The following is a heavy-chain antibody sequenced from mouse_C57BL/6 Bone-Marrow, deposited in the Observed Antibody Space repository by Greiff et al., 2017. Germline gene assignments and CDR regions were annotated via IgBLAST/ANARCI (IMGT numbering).Heavy chain of an antibody. J-gene: IGHJ3*01. D-gene: IGHD1-1*01. CDR1: GYTFTSYW. V-gene: IGHV1-59*01. CDR3: AIPLYYYGSMWFAY. Sequence: QVQLQQSGAELVRPGTSVKLSCKASGYTFTSYWMHWVKQRPGQGLEWIGVIDPSDSYTNYNQKFKGKATLTVDTSSSTAYMQLSSLTSENSAVYYCAIPLYYYGSMWFAYWGQGTLVTVSA. CDR2: IDPSDSYT.